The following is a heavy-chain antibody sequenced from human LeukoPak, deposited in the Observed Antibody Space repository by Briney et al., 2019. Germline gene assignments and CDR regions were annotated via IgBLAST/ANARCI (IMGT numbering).Heavy chain of an antibody. CDR2: IYYSGST. CDR3: ARRAAGTFDY. J-gene: IGHJ4*02. V-gene: IGHV4-39*01. D-gene: IGHD6-13*01. Sequence: TTSETLSLTCTVSGGSISSSSYYWGWIRQPPGKGLEWIGSIYYSGSTYYNPSLKSRVSISIDTSKNQFSLNLSSVTAADTAVYYCARRAAGTFDYWGQGTLVTVSS. CDR1: GGSISSSSYY.